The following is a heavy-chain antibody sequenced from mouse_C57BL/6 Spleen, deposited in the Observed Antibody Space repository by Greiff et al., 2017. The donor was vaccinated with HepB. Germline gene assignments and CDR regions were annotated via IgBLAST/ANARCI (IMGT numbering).Heavy chain of an antibody. CDR3: ARGSGYNNSSDYYAMDY. J-gene: IGHJ4*01. CDR2: IDPTNSYT. D-gene: IGHD2-5*01. V-gene: IGHV1-69*01. Sequence: VQLQQPGAELVMPGASVKLSCKASGYTFTSYWMHWVKQRPGQGLEWIGEIDPTNSYTNYNQKFKGKSTLTVDKSSSTAYMQLSSLTSEDSAVYYYARGSGYNNSSDYYAMDYWGQGTSVTVSS. CDR1: GYTFTSYW.